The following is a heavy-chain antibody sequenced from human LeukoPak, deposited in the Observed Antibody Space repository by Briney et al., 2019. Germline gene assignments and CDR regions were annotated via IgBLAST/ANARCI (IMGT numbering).Heavy chain of an antibody. V-gene: IGHV3-23*01. Sequence: GGSLRLSCAASGFTFSNYAVSWVRQAPGRGLEWVSTIRGSGDSTHYADSVKGRFTISRDNSENTLYLQMNSLRAEDTALYYCAKDRRIAAAGTNYFDYWGQGILVTVSS. D-gene: IGHD6-13*01. CDR2: IRGSGDST. CDR1: GFTFSNYA. CDR3: AKDRRIAAAGTNYFDY. J-gene: IGHJ4*02.